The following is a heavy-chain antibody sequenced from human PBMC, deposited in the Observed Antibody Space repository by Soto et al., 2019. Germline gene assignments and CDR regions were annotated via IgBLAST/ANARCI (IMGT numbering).Heavy chain of an antibody. J-gene: IGHJ4*02. D-gene: IGHD3-3*01. CDR3: AHITYNNFWSGYPGSDY. Sequence: QITLKESGPTLVKPTQTLTLTCTFSGFSLSTSGVGVGWIRQPPGKALECLAFIHWDDDKRYSPSLKSRLTITKDTSKNQVVLTMTNMDPVDTATYYCAHITYNNFWSGYPGSDYWGQGTLVTVSS. CDR1: GFSLSTSGVG. V-gene: IGHV2-5*02. CDR2: IHWDDDK.